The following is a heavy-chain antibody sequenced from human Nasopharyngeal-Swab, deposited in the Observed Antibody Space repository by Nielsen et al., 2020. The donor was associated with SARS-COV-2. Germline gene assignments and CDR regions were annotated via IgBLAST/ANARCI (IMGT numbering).Heavy chain of an antibody. D-gene: IGHD2-15*01. CDR1: GFTFSSYD. Sequence: GESLKISCAASGFTFSSYDMHWVRQATGKGLEWVSAIGTAGDPYYPGSVKGRFTISRENAKNSLYLQMNSLRAGDTAVYYCARGRYCSGGSCGAYMDVWQRDHGHRLL. J-gene: IGHJ6*03. CDR2: IGTAGDP. CDR3: ARGRYCSGGSCGAYMDV. V-gene: IGHV3-13*05.